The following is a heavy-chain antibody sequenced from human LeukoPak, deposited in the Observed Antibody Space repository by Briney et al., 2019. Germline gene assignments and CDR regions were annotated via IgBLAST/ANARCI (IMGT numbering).Heavy chain of an antibody. CDR3: ARGDNSIASFDY. CDR1: GGSIRSYY. V-gene: IGHV4-59*01. CDR2: IYYSGTT. D-gene: IGHD4-23*01. Sequence: SETLSLTCTVSGGSIRSYYWSWIRQSPGRGLEYIGYIYYSGTTYYNPSLKSRVTIPIDTSKNRFSLKLSSVTAADTAVYFCARGDNSIASFDYWGQGTLVTVSS. J-gene: IGHJ4*02.